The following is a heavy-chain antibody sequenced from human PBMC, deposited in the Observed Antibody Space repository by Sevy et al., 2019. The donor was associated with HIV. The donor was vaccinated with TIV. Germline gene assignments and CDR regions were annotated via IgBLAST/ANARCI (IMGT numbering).Heavy chain of an antibody. CDR3: VRHPILGAFDY. Sequence: SETLSLTCTVSGGSISSYYWSWIRQPPGKGLEWIGYIYYSGSTNYNPSLKSRVTISVDTSKNQFSLKLSSVTAADTAVYYCVRHPILGAFDYWGQGTLVTVSS. V-gene: IGHV4-59*08. CDR2: IYYSGST. D-gene: IGHD3-16*01. CDR1: GGSISSYY. J-gene: IGHJ4*02.